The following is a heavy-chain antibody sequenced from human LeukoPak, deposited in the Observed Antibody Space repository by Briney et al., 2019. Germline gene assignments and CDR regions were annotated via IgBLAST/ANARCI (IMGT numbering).Heavy chain of an antibody. CDR3: TTFYHEYSPY. Sequence: SGGSRRLSCAASGFIFMNAWMIWVRQAPGKGLEWVGRIKSNADGGTPDYAAPARGRFTISRADSKNTLYLQTNSLKTEDTAVYYCTTFYHEYSPYWGRGTLVTVSS. J-gene: IGHJ4*02. CDR2: IKSNADGGTP. D-gene: IGHD2/OR15-2a*01. CDR1: GFIFMNAW. V-gene: IGHV3-15*01.